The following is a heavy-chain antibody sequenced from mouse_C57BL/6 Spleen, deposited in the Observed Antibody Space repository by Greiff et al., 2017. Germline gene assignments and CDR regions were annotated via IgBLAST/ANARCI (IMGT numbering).Heavy chain of an antibody. Sequence: VQLQQSRAELVRPGASVKLSCTASGFNIKDDYMHWVKQRPEQGLEWIGWIDPENGDTEYASKFQGKATITADTSSNTAYLQLSSLTSEDTAVYYCTYYYGNYLYYFDYWGQGTTLTVSS. CDR2: IDPENGDT. J-gene: IGHJ2*01. CDR1: GFNIKDDY. V-gene: IGHV14-4*01. CDR3: TYYYGNYLYYFDY. D-gene: IGHD2-1*01.